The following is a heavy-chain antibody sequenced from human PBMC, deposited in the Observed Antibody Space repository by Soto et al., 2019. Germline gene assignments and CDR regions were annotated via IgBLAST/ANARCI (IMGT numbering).Heavy chain of an antibody. J-gene: IGHJ4*02. CDR1: GGSISSYY. D-gene: IGHD5-18*01. Sequence: PSETLSLTCTVSGGSISSYYWSWIRQPPGKGLEWIGYIYYSGSTNYNPSLKSRVTISVDTSKNQFSLKLSSVTAADTAVYYCARDRIDGYHYFDYWGQGTLVIVSS. V-gene: IGHV4-59*01. CDR3: ARDRIDGYHYFDY. CDR2: IYYSGST.